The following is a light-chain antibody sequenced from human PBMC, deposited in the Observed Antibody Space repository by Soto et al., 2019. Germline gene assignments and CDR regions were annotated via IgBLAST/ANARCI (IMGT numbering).Light chain of an antibody. CDR2: EVT. Sequence: QSVLTQPASVSGSPGQSTTISCTGTSSDVGGYNYVSCDPQHPGNAPKHMIYEVTTRTSGLSNRFSGSKSGNTASLTISGLQAEDEADYYCSSYTSSSTLYVCGTGTKVTVL. CDR3: SSYTSSSTLYV. V-gene: IGLV2-14*01. CDR1: SSDVGGYNY. J-gene: IGLJ1*01.